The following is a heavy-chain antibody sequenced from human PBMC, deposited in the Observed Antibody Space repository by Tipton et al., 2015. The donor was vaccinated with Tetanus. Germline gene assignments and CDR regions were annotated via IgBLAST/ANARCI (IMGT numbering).Heavy chain of an antibody. CDR1: GFTFSTYW. CDR3: ARDSPDILLVPAV. J-gene: IGHJ4*02. CDR2: INGHGTNT. V-gene: IGHV3-74*01. D-gene: IGHD2-2*01. Sequence: SLRLSCAASGFTFSTYWMHWVRQAPGKGLMWVSRINGHGTNTAYADSVKGRFTISRDNAKNTLYPQMNSLRAEDTAVYYCARDSPDILLVPAVWGQGTLVTVSS.